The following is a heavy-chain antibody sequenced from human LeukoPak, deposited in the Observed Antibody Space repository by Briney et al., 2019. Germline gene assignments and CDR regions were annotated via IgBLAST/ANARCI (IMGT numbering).Heavy chain of an antibody. CDR2: ISYDGSNK. V-gene: IGHV3-30*18. Sequence: PGGSLRLSCAASGFTFSSYGMHWVRQAPGKGLEWVAVISYDGSNKYYADSVKGRFTISRDNSKNTLYLQMNSLRAEDTAVYYCAKDRKEAAFDYWGQGTLVTVSS. CDR3: AKDRKEAAFDY. CDR1: GFTFSSYG. J-gene: IGHJ4*02. D-gene: IGHD6-25*01.